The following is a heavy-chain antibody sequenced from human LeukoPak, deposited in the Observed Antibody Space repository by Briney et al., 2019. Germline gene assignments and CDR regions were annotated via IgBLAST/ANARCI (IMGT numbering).Heavy chain of an antibody. CDR1: GGSISSSSYY. CDR3: ARRRGIAAFFDY. J-gene: IGHJ4*02. Sequence: SETLSLTCTVSGGSISSSSYYWGCIRQPPGKGLEWIGSIYYSGSTNYNPSLKSRVTISVDTSKNQFSLKLSSVTAADTAVYYCARRRGIAAFFDYWGQGTLVTVSS. V-gene: IGHV4-39*07. D-gene: IGHD6-13*01. CDR2: IYYSGST.